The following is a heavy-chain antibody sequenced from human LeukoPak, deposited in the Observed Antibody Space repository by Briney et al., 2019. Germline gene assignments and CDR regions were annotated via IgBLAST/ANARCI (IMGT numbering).Heavy chain of an antibody. D-gene: IGHD5-24*01. V-gene: IGHV4-34*01. CDR2: ISHTGLT. CDR1: GGSFSGYY. CDR3: ARVAGNNAPPLDS. J-gene: IGHJ4*02. Sequence: KASETLSLTCAVYGGSFSGYYWTLIRQTPGKGLEWIGEISHTGLTGSNPSLKSRVTISVDSSKKQFSLRVTSVTAADTGVYYCARVAGNNAPPLDSLGPGTLV.